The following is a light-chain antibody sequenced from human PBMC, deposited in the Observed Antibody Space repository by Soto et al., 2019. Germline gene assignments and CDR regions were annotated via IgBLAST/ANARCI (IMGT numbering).Light chain of an antibody. J-gene: IGLJ2*01. V-gene: IGLV2-14*03. CDR2: DVS. Sequence: QLVLTQPASVSGSPGQSITISCTGTGSDVGAYDYVSWYQQHPDKAPKLIISDVSDRPSGVSTRFSGSKSGNTASLAISGLQAEDEADYYCSSYASGNTWIFGGGTKLTVL. CDR3: SSYASGNTWI. CDR1: GSDVGAYDY.